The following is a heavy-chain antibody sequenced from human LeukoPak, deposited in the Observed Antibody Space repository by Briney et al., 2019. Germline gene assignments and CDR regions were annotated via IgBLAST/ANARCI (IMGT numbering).Heavy chain of an antibody. J-gene: IGHJ4*02. CDR3: ARAERGGSSWVYYFDY. D-gene: IGHD6-13*01. Sequence: ASVKVSCKVSGYTLTELSMHWVRQAPGKGLEWMGGFDPEDGETIYAQKFQGRVTMTEDTSTDTVYMELSSLRSEDTAVYYCARAERGGSSWVYYFDYWGQGTLVTVSS. CDR2: FDPEDGET. V-gene: IGHV1-24*01. CDR1: GYTLTELS.